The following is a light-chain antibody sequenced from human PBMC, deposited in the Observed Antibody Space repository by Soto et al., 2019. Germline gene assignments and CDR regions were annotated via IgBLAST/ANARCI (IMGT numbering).Light chain of an antibody. J-gene: IGKJ1*01. V-gene: IGKV3-11*01. CDR1: QSISTY. CDR3: QQRSNWPVT. Sequence: PGERATLSCRASQSISTYLGWYQQKPGQAPRLLIYDASTRATGIPARFSGSGSGTDFTLTISSLEPEDFAVYYCQQRSNWPVTFGQGTKVEIK. CDR2: DAS.